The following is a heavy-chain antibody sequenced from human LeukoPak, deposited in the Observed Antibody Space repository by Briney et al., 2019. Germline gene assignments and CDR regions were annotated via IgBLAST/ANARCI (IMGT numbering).Heavy chain of an antibody. CDR3: ASSLDSSGYYYGES. CDR1: GGSISSGGYS. J-gene: IGHJ4*02. CDR2: IYHSGST. D-gene: IGHD3-22*01. V-gene: IGHV4-30-2*01. Sequence: PSETLSLTCAVSGGSISSGGYSWSWIRQPPGKGLEWIGYIYHSGSTYYNPSLKSRVTISVDRSKNQFSLKLSSVTAADTAVYYCASSLDSSGYYYGESWGQGTLVTVSS.